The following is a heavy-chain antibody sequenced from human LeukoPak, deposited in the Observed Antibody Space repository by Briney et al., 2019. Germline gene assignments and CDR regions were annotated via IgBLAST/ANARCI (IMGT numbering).Heavy chain of an antibody. CDR3: ARVKIMGTPYFDY. J-gene: IGHJ4*02. Sequence: PSETLSLTCTVSGGSISSSSYYWSWVRQPAGKGLEWIGRVFTNGITRYNPSLKSRVSVSVDTSKNQFSLKLTSATAADTAVYYCARVKIMGTPYFDYWGQGTRVTVSS. CDR1: GGSISSSSYY. D-gene: IGHD4-23*01. CDR2: VFTNGIT. V-gene: IGHV4-61*02.